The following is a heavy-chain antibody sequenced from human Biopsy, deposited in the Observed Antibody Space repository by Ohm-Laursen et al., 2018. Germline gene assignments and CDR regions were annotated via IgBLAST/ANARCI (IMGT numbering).Heavy chain of an antibody. D-gene: IGHD2/OR15-2a*01. V-gene: IGHV4-59*07. J-gene: IGHJ6*02. Sequence: SDTLSLTCTVSGGSISSGYWSWIRQPPGKGLEWIGYIYYSGTTDYSPSLKSRVTISVDTSKNQFSLRLNSVTAADTAVYYCARATNSTGWPYYYFYGMDVWGQGTTVTVSS. CDR3: ARATNSTGWPYYYFYGMDV. CDR2: IYYSGTT. CDR1: GGSISSGY.